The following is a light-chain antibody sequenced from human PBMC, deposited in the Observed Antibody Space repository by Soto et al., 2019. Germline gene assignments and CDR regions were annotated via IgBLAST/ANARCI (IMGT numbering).Light chain of an antibody. CDR1: QSVGTK. CDR3: QQSNNWPPIT. J-gene: IGKJ5*01. V-gene: IGKV3-15*01. CDR2: GAS. Sequence: EIVMTQSPATLSVSPGERATLSCRASQSVGTKLFWYQQQPGQPPRLLIYGASTRATGSPARFSGSWSGTEFPLTISSLHSEDFAVYYCQQSNNWPPITFGQGTRLEIK.